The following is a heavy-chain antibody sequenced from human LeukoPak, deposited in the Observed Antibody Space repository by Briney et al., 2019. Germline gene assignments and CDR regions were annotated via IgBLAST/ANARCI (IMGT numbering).Heavy chain of an antibody. D-gene: IGHD1-7*01. CDR2: INPNSGGT. CDR1: GYTFTGYY. J-gene: IGHJ4*02. CDR3: ARDKELGDFGL. V-gene: IGHV1-2*02. Sequence: ASVKVSCKASGYTFTGYYIHWVRQAPGQGLEWMGWINPNSGGTNYAQKFQGRVTMTWDTSITTAYMELTRLRSDDTAVYYCARDKELGDFGLWGQGTLVTVSS.